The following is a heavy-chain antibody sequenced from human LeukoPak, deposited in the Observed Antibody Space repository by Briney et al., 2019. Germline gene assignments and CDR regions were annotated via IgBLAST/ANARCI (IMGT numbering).Heavy chain of an antibody. J-gene: IGHJ5*02. CDR1: GGSISSYY. CDR3: ARHTAEKYNWFDR. Sequence: SETLSLTCTVSGGSISSYYWSWIRQPPGKGLEWIGYIYYSGSTNYNPSLKSRVTISVDTSKNQFSLKMSSVTAADTAVYHCARHTAEKYNWFDRWGQGTLVTVSS. D-gene: IGHD5-24*01. V-gene: IGHV4-59*08. CDR2: IYYSGST.